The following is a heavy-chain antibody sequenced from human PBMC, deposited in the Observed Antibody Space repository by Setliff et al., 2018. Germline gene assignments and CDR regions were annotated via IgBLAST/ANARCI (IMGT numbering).Heavy chain of an antibody. V-gene: IGHV1-2*06. D-gene: IGHD2-8*01. Sequence: ASVKVSCKASGDSIPKNAISWVRQAPGQGFEWMGRINPNTGDTNYGQKFQGRVTMTRDTSITTVYMDLGSLRSDDTAVYYCARDFNGLALGHWGQGTLVTVSS. J-gene: IGHJ4*02. CDR3: ARDFNGLALGH. CDR2: INPNTGDT. CDR1: GDSIPKNA.